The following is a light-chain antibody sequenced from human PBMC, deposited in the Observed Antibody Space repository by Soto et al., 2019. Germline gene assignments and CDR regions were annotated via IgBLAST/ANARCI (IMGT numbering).Light chain of an antibody. CDR3: QQHGSSPYT. J-gene: IGKJ2*01. V-gene: IGKV3-20*01. CDR2: GAS. Sequence: EIVLTQSPGTLSLSPGERATLSCRASQSVSSSYLAWYQQKPGQAPRLLMYGASSRATSIPDRFSGSGSGTDFTLTISSLEPEDFAVYYCQQHGSSPYTFGQGTKLEIK. CDR1: QSVSSSY.